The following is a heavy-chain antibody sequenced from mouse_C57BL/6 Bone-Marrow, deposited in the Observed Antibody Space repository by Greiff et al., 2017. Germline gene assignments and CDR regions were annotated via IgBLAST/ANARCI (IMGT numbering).Heavy chain of an antibody. CDR3: ARRWLLLYYAMDY. J-gene: IGHJ4*01. V-gene: IGHV1-54*01. Sequence: VQLQQSGAELVRPGTSVKVSCKASGYAFTNYSIEWVKQRPGQGLEWIGVINPGSGGTNYNEKFKGKATLTADKSSSTAYMQLSSLTSEDSAVYFCARRWLLLYYAMDYWGQGTSVTVSS. CDR2: INPGSGGT. CDR1: GYAFTNYS. D-gene: IGHD2-3*01.